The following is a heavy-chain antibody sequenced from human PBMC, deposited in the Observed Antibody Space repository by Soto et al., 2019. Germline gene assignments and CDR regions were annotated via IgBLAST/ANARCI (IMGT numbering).Heavy chain of an antibody. V-gene: IGHV4-39*01. D-gene: IGHD3-10*01. CDR3: ARVYGSGSYYFDY. CDR2: IYYSGNT. J-gene: IGHJ4*02. Sequence: QLQLQESGPGLVKPSETLSLTCTVSGDSITNAAYYWGWIRQPPGKGLECIGIIYYSGNTYYRPSLKSRVTMSVDTSKNQFSLKLSSVSAADTSMYYCARVYGSGSYYFDYWGQGTLVTVSS. CDR1: GDSITNAAYY.